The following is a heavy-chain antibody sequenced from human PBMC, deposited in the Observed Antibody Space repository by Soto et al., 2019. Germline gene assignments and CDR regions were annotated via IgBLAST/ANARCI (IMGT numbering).Heavy chain of an antibody. D-gene: IGHD3-22*01. Sequence: EVQLLESGGGLVQPGGSLRLSCAASGFTFSSYAMSWVRQAPGKGLEWVSAISGSGGSTYYADSVKGWFTISRDNSKNTLYLQMNSLRAEDTAVYYCAKDYYDSSGGFDYWGQGTLVTVSS. CDR1: GFTFSSYA. J-gene: IGHJ4*02. CDR3: AKDYYDSSGGFDY. V-gene: IGHV3-23*01. CDR2: ISGSGGST.